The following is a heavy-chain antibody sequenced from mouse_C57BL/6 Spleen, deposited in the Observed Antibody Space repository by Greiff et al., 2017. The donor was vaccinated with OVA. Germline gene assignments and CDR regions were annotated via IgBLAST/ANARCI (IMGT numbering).Heavy chain of an antibody. V-gene: IGHV5-4*03. CDR2: ISDGGSYT. J-gene: IGHJ2*01. CDR1: GFTFSSYA. CDR3: ARARYYFDY. Sequence: EVKLMESGGGLVKPGGSLKLSCAASGFTFSSYAMSWVRQTPEKRLEWVATISDGGSYTYYPDNVKGRFTISRDNAKNNLYLQMSHLKSEDTAMYYCARARYYFDYWGQGTTLTVSS.